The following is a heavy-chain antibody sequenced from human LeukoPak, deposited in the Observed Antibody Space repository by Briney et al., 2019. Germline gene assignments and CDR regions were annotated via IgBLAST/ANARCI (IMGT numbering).Heavy chain of an antibody. CDR3: ARSPMVRGVITPNFDY. CDR1: GGTFSSYA. Sequence: SVKVSCKASGGTFSSYAISWVRHAPGQGLEWMGGIIPIFGTANYAQKFQGRVTITADKSTSTAYMELSSLRSEDTGVYYCARSPMVRGVITPNFDYWGQGTLVTVSS. CDR2: IIPIFGTA. D-gene: IGHD3-10*01. J-gene: IGHJ4*02. V-gene: IGHV1-69*06.